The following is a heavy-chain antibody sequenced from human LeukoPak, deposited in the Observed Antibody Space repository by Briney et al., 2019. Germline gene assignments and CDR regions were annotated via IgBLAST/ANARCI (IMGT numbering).Heavy chain of an antibody. J-gene: IGHJ3*02. D-gene: IGHD1-14*01. Sequence: ASVKVSCKASGYTFTGYFMHWVRQAPGQGLEWMGWINPNSGGTNYAQKFQGRVTMTRDTSISTGYMELSRLRSDDMAVYYCARADRGAFDIWGQGTMVTVSS. CDR3: ARADRGAFDI. CDR2: INPNSGGT. V-gene: IGHV1-2*02. CDR1: GYTFTGYF.